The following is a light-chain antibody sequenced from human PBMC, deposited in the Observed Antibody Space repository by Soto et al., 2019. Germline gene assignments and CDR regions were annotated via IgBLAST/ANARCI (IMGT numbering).Light chain of an antibody. Sequence: EIVLTQSPGTLSLSPGERATLSCRASQSVSSSYLAWYQQKPGQAPRLLIYGASSRATGIPDRFSGSGSGTDFTLTISRPEPEDFAVSYCQQYGSSPYSFGQGTKLEIK. J-gene: IGKJ2*01. V-gene: IGKV3-20*01. CDR1: QSVSSSY. CDR2: GAS. CDR3: QQYGSSPYS.